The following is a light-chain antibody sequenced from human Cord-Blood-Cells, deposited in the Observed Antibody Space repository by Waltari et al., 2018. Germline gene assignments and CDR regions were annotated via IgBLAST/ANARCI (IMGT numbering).Light chain of an antibody. CDR2: AAS. Sequence: DIQMTQSPSSLSSVGDRVTITCRASQSISSYLNWYQQKPGKAPKLLIYAASSLQSGVPSRFSSSGSGTDFTLTISSLQPEDFATYYCQQSYSTPWTFGQGTKVEIK. CDR1: QSISSY. J-gene: IGKJ1*01. V-gene: IGKV1-39*01. CDR3: QQSYSTPWT.